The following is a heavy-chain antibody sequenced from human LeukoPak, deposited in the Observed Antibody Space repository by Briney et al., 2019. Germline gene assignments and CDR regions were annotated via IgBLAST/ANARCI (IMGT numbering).Heavy chain of an antibody. D-gene: IGHD1-20*01. CDR3: ARVRYNWNRDFDY. J-gene: IGHJ4*02. V-gene: IGHV4-4*02. Sequence: SETLSLTCAVSGGSISSSNWWSWVRQPPGKGLEWIGEIYHSGSTYYNPSLKSRVTMSVDTSKNQFSLKLSSVTAADTAVYYCARVRYNWNRDFDYWGQGTLVTVSS. CDR1: GGSISSSNW. CDR2: IYHSGST.